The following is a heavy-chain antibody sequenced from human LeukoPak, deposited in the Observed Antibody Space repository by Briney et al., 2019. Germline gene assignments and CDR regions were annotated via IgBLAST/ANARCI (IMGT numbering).Heavy chain of an antibody. Sequence: GGSLRLSCAASGFTFSSYAMSWVRQAPGKGLEWVSAISGSGSTYYADSVKGRFTISRDNSKNTLYLQMNSLRAEDTAVYYCAKSYTPKYYYDSSGSGPFGYWGQGTLVTVSS. V-gene: IGHV3-23*01. D-gene: IGHD3-22*01. CDR1: GFTFSSYA. J-gene: IGHJ4*02. CDR2: ISGSGST. CDR3: AKSYTPKYYYDSSGSGPFGY.